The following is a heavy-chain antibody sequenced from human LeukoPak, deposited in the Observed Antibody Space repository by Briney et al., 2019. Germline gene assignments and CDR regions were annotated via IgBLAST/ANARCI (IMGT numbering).Heavy chain of an antibody. CDR2: IIPILATA. D-gene: IGHD2-21*02. Sequence: SVKVSCKASGGTFSTYAISWVRQAPGQGLEWIGGIIPILATANYAQKFQGRVTITADESTSTAYMELSSLRSEDTAVYYCATSPTSDSPGYWGQGTLVTVSS. CDR3: ATSPTSDSPGY. J-gene: IGHJ4*02. V-gene: IGHV1-69*13. CDR1: GGTFSTYA.